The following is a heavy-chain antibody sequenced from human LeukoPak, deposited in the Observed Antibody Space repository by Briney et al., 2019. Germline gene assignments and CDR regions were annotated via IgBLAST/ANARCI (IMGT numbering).Heavy chain of an antibody. D-gene: IGHD3-16*01. Sequence: SETLSLTCTVSGGSISSGDYYWSWIRQPPGKGLEWIGYIYYSGSTYYNPSLKSRVTISVDTSKNQFSLKLSSVTAADTAVYYCARVLSYYDYIWGSPEHAFDIWGQGTMVTVSS. J-gene: IGHJ3*02. V-gene: IGHV4-30-4*01. CDR3: ARVLSYYDYIWGSPEHAFDI. CDR1: GGSISSGDYY. CDR2: IYYSGST.